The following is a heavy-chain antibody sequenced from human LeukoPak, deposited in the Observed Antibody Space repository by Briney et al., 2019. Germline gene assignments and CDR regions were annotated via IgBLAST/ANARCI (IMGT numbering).Heavy chain of an antibody. J-gene: IGHJ4*02. D-gene: IGHD5-12*01. CDR2: ISASGDTT. Sequence: GGSLRLSCAASGFXFTNYAMTWARQAPGKGREWVSPISASGDTTYYADSVKGRFTISRDNSKSTLYLHMNSLRADDTAIYYCGKDRPYDYDYSTASFNYWGQGTLVTVSS. V-gene: IGHV3-23*01. CDR3: GKDRPYDYDYSTASFNY. CDR1: GFXFTNYA.